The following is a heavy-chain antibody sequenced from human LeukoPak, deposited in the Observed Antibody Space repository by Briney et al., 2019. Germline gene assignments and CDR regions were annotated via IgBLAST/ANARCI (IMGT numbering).Heavy chain of an antibody. CDR2: ISAHNGNT. D-gene: IGHD3-22*01. J-gene: IGHJ4*02. V-gene: IGHV1-18*01. CDR1: GYTFTSYG. Sequence: ASVKVSCKGSGYTFTSYGISWVRQAPGQGLEWMGWISAHNGNTNYAQKLQGRVTMTTDTSTSTAYMELRSLRSDDTAVYYCARPYYDSSAPPYDYWGQGTLVTVSS. CDR3: ARPYYDSSAPPYDY.